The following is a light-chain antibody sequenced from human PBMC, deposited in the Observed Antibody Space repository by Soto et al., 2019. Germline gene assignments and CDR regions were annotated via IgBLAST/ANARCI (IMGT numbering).Light chain of an antibody. V-gene: IGKV3-20*01. J-gene: IGKJ1*01. CDR2: GAS. Sequence: EIVLTQSPGTLSLSPGERATLFCRASQSFTTSQLAWYQQKPGQAPRVLIFGASSRATGIPERFSGSGSGTDFTLTIGRLEPEDSAVYYCQQYASSPRTFGQGTTVEIK. CDR1: QSFTTSQ. CDR3: QQYASSPRT.